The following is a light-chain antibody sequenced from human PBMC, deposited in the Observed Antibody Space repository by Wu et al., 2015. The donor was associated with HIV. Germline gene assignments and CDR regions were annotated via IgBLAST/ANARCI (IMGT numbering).Light chain of an antibody. CDR3: QQTYDTPRS. Sequence: DIQMTQSPSSLSASVGDTVTITCRASQNIRTYLSWFQQKPGKAPQPLIYAASVLQSGVPSRFSGGGSGTEFTLTISRLQPEDFASYYCQQTYDTPRSFGQGTKVEIK. CDR2: AAS. V-gene: IGKV1-39*01. J-gene: IGKJ1*01. CDR1: QNIRTY.